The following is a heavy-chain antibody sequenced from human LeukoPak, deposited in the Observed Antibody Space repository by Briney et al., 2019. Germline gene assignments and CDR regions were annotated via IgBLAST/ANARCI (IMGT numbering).Heavy chain of an antibody. V-gene: IGHV4-61*02. CDR3: ARGIAAASERAFDI. D-gene: IGHD6-13*01. CDR2: IYNSGST. Sequence: SQTLSLTCTVSGGSISSGTYYWNWIRQPAGKGLEWIGRIYNSGSTYYNPSLKSRVTISVDTSNNRISLSLSSVTPADTAVYYCARGIAAASERAFDIWGQGTMVTVSS. J-gene: IGHJ3*02. CDR1: GGSISSGTYY.